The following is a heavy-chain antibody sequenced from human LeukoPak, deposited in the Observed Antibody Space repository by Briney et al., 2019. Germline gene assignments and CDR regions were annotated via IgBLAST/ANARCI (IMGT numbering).Heavy chain of an antibody. D-gene: IGHD3-9*01. V-gene: IGHV4-38-2*02. CDR2: TFHSGYT. CDR1: GYPISSGCF. J-gene: IGHJ4*02. Sequence: SETLSLTCTVSGYPISSGCFWGWIRQPPGKGLEFIASTFHSGYTYYDASLKSRVTISGGTSKNQFSLRLGSVNAADTAVYYCAREYFGWKKGHVRAFDIWGQGTLVTVSS. CDR3: AREYFGWKKGHVRAFDI.